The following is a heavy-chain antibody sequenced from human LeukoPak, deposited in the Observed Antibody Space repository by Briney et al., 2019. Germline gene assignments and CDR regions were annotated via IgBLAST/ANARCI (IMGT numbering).Heavy chain of an antibody. D-gene: IGHD6-6*01. V-gene: IGHV5-10-1*01. Sequence: GESLRISCKGSGYSYTNYWISWVRQMPGKGLEWMGRIDPSDSYINHSPSFQGHVSISADKSVSTAYLQWSSLKASDSGMYYCARHSTDSSSSPDYWGQGTLVTVSS. J-gene: IGHJ4*02. CDR2: IDPSDSYI. CDR1: GYSYTNYW. CDR3: ARHSTDSSSSPDY.